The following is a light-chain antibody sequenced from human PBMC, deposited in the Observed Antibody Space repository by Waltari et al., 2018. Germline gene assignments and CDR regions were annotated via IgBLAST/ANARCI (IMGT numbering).Light chain of an antibody. CDR3: SSYTSSSTGV. Sequence: QSALTQPASVSGSPGQSITISCSGTSSDVGGYNYVSWYQQHPGKAPKLMIYDVSKGPLGVVIGFSGSKSGTTAALAISGLQAGDEADYYCSSYTSSSTGVFGGGTKLTVL. CDR2: DVS. V-gene: IGLV2-14*01. J-gene: IGLJ3*02. CDR1: SSDVGGYNY.